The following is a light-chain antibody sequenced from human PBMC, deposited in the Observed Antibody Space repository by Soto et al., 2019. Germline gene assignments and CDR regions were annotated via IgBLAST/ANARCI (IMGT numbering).Light chain of an antibody. CDR3: QSYDSSLSSV. Sequence: QSALTQPASVSGAPGQRVTISCTGSSSNIGAGYDVHWYQQLPGTAPKLLIYGNSNRPSGVPDRFSGSKSGTSASLAITGLQAEDEADYYCQSYDSSLSSVFGTGTKVTVL. CDR2: GNS. CDR1: SSNIGAGYD. J-gene: IGLJ1*01. V-gene: IGLV1-40*01.